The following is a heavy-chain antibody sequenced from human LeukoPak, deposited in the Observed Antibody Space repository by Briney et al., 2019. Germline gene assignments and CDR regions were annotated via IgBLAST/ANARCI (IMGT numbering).Heavy chain of an antibody. CDR1: GFTFSSYA. CDR3: ARDKIVGATKFDY. CDR2: ISYDGSNK. V-gene: IGHV3-30*04. Sequence: GGSMRLSCAASGFTFSSYAMHWVRQAPGKGLEWVAVISYDGSNKYYADSVKGRFTISRDNSKNTLYLQMNSLRAEDTAVYYCARDKIVGATKFDYWGQGTLVTVSS. J-gene: IGHJ4*02. D-gene: IGHD1-26*01.